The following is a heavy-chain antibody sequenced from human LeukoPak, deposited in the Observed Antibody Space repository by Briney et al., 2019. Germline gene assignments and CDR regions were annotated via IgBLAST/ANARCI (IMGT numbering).Heavy chain of an antibody. CDR1: GGSFSGYY. D-gene: IGHD6-19*01. CDR2: INHSGST. V-gene: IGHV4-34*01. CDR3: ARHSLQQWLVQGDWFDP. Sequence: SETLSLTCAVYGGSFSGYYWSWIRQPPGKGLEWIGEINHSGSTNYNPSLKSRVTISVDTSKNQFSLKLSSVTAADTAVYYCARHSLQQWLVQGDWFDPWGQGTLVTVSS. J-gene: IGHJ5*02.